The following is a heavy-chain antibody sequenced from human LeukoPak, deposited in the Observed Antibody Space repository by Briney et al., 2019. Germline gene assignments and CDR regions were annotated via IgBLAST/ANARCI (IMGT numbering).Heavy chain of an antibody. CDR2: ISGSGANT. CDR1: GFTFSSYA. CDR3: ARDLGWELSWVGLRNFDY. D-gene: IGHD1-26*01. J-gene: IGHJ4*02. Sequence: GGSLRLSCAASGFTFSSYAMSWVRQAPGKGLEWVSAISGSGANTYYADSVKGRFTISRDNSKNTLYLQMNSLRSDDTAVYYCARDLGWELSWVGLRNFDYWGQGTLVTVSS. V-gene: IGHV3-23*01.